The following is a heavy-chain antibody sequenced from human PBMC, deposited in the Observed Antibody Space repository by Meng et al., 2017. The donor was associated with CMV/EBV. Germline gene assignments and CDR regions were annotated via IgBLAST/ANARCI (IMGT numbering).Heavy chain of an antibody. D-gene: IGHD6-6*01. CDR2: ISGSGGST. CDR1: GFTFSSYW. Sequence: GESLKISCAASGFTFSSYWMSWVRQAPGKGLEWVSAISGSGGSTYYADSVKGRFTISRDNSKNTLYLQMNSLRAEDTAVYYCAKDLGVYSSSSIDYWGQGTLVTVSS. CDR3: AKDLGVYSSSSIDY. J-gene: IGHJ4*02. V-gene: IGHV3-23*01.